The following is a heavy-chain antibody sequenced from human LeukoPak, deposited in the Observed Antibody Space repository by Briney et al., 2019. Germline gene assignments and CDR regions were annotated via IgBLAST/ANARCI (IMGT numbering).Heavy chain of an antibody. J-gene: IGHJ5*02. Sequence: ASVEVSCKASGYTFTSYDINWVRQATGQGLEWMGWMNPNSGNTGYAQKFQGRVTMTRNTFISTAYMELSSLRSEDTAVYYRARAGTWIAAAGRGNWFDPWGQGTLVTVSS. CDR3: ARAGTWIAAAGRGNWFDP. CDR2: MNPNSGNT. D-gene: IGHD6-13*01. V-gene: IGHV1-8*01. CDR1: GYTFTSYD.